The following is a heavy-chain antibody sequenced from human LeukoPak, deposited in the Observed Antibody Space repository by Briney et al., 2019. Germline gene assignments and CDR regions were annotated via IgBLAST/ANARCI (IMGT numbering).Heavy chain of an antibody. CDR3: ARDPSYVSSGYPNWFDP. CDR1: GYTFTSYG. D-gene: IGHD3-22*01. V-gene: IGHV1-18*01. J-gene: IGHJ5*02. Sequence: ASVKVSCKASGYTFTSYGISWVRQAPGQGLEWMGWISAYNGNTNYAQNLQVRVTMTTDTSTSTAYMELRSLRSDDTAVYYCARDPSYVSSGYPNWFDPWGQGTLVTVSS. CDR2: ISAYNGNT.